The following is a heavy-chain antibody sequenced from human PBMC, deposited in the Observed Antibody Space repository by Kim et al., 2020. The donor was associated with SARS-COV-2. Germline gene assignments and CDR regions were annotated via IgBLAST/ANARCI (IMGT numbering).Heavy chain of an antibody. CDR1: GGSISSYY. CDR3: VRDERERNGDYSFDY. J-gene: IGHJ4*02. CDR2: IYSSGSA. V-gene: IGHV4-59*13. Sequence: SETLSLTCTVSGGSISSYYWSWIRQAPGKGLEWIGYIYSSGSATYNPSFKSRVTMSVDTSKNQFSLKLTSVTAADTAVYYCVRDERERNGDYSFDYWGQGTLVTVSS. D-gene: IGHD4-17*01.